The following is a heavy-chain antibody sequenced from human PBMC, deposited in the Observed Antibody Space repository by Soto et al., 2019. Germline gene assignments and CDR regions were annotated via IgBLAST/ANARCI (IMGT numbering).Heavy chain of an antibody. Sequence: QVQLVQSGAEVKKPGASVKVSCKASGYTFTSYGISWVRQAHGQGLEWMGWISAYNGNTTYAQKLQGRVTMTTDTSKSTAYMELRSLRSDDTAVYYCARVYRITMVRGELSEYWGQGALVTVSS. D-gene: IGHD3-10*01. CDR2: ISAYNGNT. J-gene: IGHJ4*02. CDR3: ARVYRITMVRGELSEY. V-gene: IGHV1-18*01. CDR1: GYTFTSYG.